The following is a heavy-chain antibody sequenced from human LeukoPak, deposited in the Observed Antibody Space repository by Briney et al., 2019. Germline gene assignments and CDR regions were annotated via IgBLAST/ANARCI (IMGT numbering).Heavy chain of an antibody. V-gene: IGHV4-4*07. CDR3: AREPTSGREPTSGRPLDY. J-gene: IGHJ4*02. CDR2: MYSTDSN. CDR1: GGSISGFF. D-gene: IGHD5-12*01. Sequence: SETLSLTCTVSGGSISGFFWTWIRQPAGKGLEWIGRMYSTDSNNYNPSLKSRVTMSLDTSKNHFSLNLTSVTAADTAVYYCAREPTSGREPTSGRPLDYWGQGTLVTVSS.